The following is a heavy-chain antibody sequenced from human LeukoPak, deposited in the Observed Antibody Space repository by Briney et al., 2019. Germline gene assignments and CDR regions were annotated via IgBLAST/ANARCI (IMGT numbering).Heavy chain of an antibody. Sequence: SQTLSLTCTVSGGSISSGSYYWSWIRQPAGKGLEWIGRIYTSGSTNYNPSLKSRVTISVDTSKNQFSLKLSSVTAADTAVHYCARLVKKTGYSSGWYGGAFDIWGQGTMVTVSS. CDR3: ARLVKKTGYSSGWYGGAFDI. V-gene: IGHV4-61*02. CDR2: IYTSGST. D-gene: IGHD6-19*01. J-gene: IGHJ3*02. CDR1: GGSISSGSYY.